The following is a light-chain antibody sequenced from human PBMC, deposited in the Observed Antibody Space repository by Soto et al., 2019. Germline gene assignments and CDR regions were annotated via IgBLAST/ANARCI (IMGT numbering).Light chain of an antibody. CDR2: GVS. J-gene: IGKJ1*01. V-gene: IGKV3-20*01. CDR3: HQYGSSPWT. CDR1: QSVSSTY. Sequence: EIVLTQSPGTLSLSPGERATLSCRASQSVSSTYLAWYQQKPGQAPRLLIYGVSTRATGIPDRFSGSGSGTDFTLTISRLEPEDFAVYYCHQYGSSPWTFGQGTKVEIK.